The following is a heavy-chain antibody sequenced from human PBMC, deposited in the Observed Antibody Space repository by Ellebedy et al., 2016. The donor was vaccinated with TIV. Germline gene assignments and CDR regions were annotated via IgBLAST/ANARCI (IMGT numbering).Heavy chain of an antibody. V-gene: IGHV1-46*01. CDR2: INPSSGGT. CDR1: AYTFTTYN. CDR3: AGPCRLSAGCYYSSDP. Sequence: AASVKVSCKTSAYTFTTYNRHWMRQPPGQGLEWMGLINPSSGGTIYAQKFYDRVTMTRDASTSTVYMELSSLTSEDMAVYYCAGPCRLSAGCYYSSDPWGQGTLVSVSS. J-gene: IGHJ5*02. D-gene: IGHD3-10*01.